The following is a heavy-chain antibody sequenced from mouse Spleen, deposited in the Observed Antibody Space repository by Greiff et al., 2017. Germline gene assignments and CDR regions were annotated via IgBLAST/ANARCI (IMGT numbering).Heavy chain of an antibody. CDR1: GYTFTSYW. CDR3: AKILANYYAMDY. Sequence: VQLKQSGAELAKPGASVKLSCKASGYTFTSYWMHWVKQRPGQGLEWIGYINPSSGYTKYNQKFKDKATLTADKSSSTAYMQLSSLTYEDSAVYYCAKILANYYAMDYWGQGTSVTVSS. V-gene: IGHV1-7*01. D-gene: IGHD1-1*01. J-gene: IGHJ4*01. CDR2: INPSSGYT.